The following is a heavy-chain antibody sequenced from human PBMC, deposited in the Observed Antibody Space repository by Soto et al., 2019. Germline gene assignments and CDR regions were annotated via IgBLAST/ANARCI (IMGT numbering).Heavy chain of an antibody. Sequence: QAQLVQSGAEVKKPGASVKVSCRASGYTFTNYAMHWVRQAPGQRLEWIGWINSVNGDTRSSQNFQGRVTITRDTSASTDYMEMSSLTSEDTAIYFCAGAPCIPPPSHYYYAMDVWSQGTTVTVSS. J-gene: IGHJ6*02. D-gene: IGHD2-2*02. CDR1: GYTFTNYA. CDR3: AGAPCIPPPSHYYYAMDV. V-gene: IGHV1-3*01. CDR2: INSVNGDT.